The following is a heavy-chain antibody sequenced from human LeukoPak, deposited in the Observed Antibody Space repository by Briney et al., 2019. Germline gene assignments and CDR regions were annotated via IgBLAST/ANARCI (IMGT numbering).Heavy chain of an antibody. J-gene: IGHJ2*01. CDR2: IYPGDSDN. D-gene: IGHD4-23*01. CDR1: GSNFTTDW. V-gene: IGHV5-51*01. CDR3: ARQERGGNGRRHFDL. Sequence: PGASLEISCKASGSNFTTDWIGWVRQVPGKGLEWMGIIYPGDSDNRYSPSFPGPVTISADNSISPAYLQLTSLRASDTATYFCARQERGGNGRRHFDLWCRGTLVIVSS.